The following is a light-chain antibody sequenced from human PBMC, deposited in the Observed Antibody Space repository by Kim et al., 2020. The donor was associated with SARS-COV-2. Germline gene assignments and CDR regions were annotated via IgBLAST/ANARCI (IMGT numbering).Light chain of an antibody. CDR2: AAS. Sequence: AVVGDRVTITCRASQDISSWLAWYQQKPGKAPKLLISAASSLQSGVPSRFSGSGSGTDFTLTISSLQPEDFASYYCQRADSFPLGFGGGTKVDIK. CDR1: QDISSW. J-gene: IGKJ4*01. V-gene: IGKV1-12*01. CDR3: QRADSFPLG.